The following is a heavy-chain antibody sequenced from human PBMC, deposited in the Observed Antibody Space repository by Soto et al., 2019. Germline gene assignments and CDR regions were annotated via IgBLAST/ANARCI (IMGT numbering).Heavy chain of an antibody. CDR3: ARDGVQLWPRYHFDY. V-gene: IGHV1-46*01. D-gene: IGHD1-1*01. CDR1: GYSFSNYS. CDR2: INPNGGST. Sequence: VQLVQSGAEVKKPGASVQVSCKTSGYSFSNYSMHWVRQVPGQGLEWMGKINPNGGSTSLAQRFKDAVTLTRGTSTSTVYMELSSLTSEDTAVYYCARDGVQLWPRYHFDYWGQGTLVTVSS. J-gene: IGHJ4*02.